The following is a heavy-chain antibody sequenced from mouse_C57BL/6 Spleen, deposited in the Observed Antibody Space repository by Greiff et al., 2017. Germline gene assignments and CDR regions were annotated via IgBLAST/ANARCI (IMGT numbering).Heavy chain of an antibody. CDR1: GYTFTSYW. D-gene: IGHD2-3*01. CDR2: IHPNSGST. CDR3: AREVDGYFAY. Sequence: QVQLQQPGAELVKPGASVKLSCKASGYTFTSYWMHWVKQRPGQGLEWIGMIHPNSGSTNYNEKFKSKATLTVDKSTSTAYMQLSSLTSEDSAVYYCAREVDGYFAYWGQGTLITVSA. V-gene: IGHV1-64*01. J-gene: IGHJ3*01.